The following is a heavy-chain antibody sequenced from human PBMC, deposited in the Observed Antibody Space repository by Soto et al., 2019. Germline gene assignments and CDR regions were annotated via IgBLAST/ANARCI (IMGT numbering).Heavy chain of an antibody. CDR2: IYHSGST. V-gene: IGHV4-4*02. J-gene: IGHJ4*02. CDR1: GGSISSSNW. CDR3: ARVGWEMATIKEGGPFDY. D-gene: IGHD5-12*01. Sequence: PSETLSLTCAVSGGSISSSNWWSWVRQPPGKGLEWIGEIYHSGSTNYNPSLKSRVTISVDKSKNQFSLKLSSVTAADTAVYYCARVGWEMATIKEGGPFDYWGQGTLVTVSS.